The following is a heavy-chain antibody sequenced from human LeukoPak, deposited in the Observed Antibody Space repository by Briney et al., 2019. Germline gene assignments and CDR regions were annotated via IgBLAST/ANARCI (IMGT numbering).Heavy chain of an antibody. J-gene: IGHJ4*02. CDR2: ISSSGSTI. D-gene: IGHD1-26*01. CDR3: ARELLRYEGATPGY. Sequence: PSETLSLTCIVSGGSINNYYWSWIRQPPGKGLEWVSYISSSGSTIYYADSVKGRFTISRDNAKNSLYLQMNSLRAEDTAVYYCARELLRYEGATPGYWGQGTLVTVSS. V-gene: IGHV3-11*01. CDR1: GGSINNYY.